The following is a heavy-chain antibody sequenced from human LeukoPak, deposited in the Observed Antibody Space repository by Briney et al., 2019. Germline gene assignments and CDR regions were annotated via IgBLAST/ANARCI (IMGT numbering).Heavy chain of an antibody. CDR1: GFTFSSYA. J-gene: IGHJ4*02. CDR2: ISGSGGNT. V-gene: IGHV3-23*01. CDR3: AKDRIYYDSSGLTHDY. D-gene: IGHD3-22*01. Sequence: SGGSLRLSCAASGFTFSSYAMSWVRQAPGKGLEWVSAISGSGGNTYYADSVKGRFTISRDNSKNTLYLQMNSLRAEDTAVYYCAKDRIYYDSSGLTHDYWGQGTLVTVSS.